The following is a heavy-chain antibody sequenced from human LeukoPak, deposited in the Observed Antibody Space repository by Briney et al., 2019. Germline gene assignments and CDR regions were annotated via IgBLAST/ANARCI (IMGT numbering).Heavy chain of an antibody. V-gene: IGHV1-69*13. CDR3: ARGSSNDTAMATPFAY. CDR1: GGTFSNYA. D-gene: IGHD5-18*01. Sequence: ASVKVSCKASGGTFSNYAINWVRHAPGQGLEWMGGMTPIFGTANYVQKFQGRVTITADESTSTAYMELSRLRSEDTAIYYCARGSSNDTAMATPFAYLGQGTLVTVSS. J-gene: IGHJ4*02. CDR2: MTPIFGTA.